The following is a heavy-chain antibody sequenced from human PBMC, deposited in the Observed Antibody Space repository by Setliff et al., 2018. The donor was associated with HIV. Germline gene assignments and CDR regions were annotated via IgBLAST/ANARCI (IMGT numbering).Heavy chain of an antibody. CDR3: TRTNPLAAPPFDF. J-gene: IGHJ4*02. Sequence: PSETLSLTCTVSGGSISSSTYYWGWIRQPPGKGLEWIGNIHFSGSTYYNPSLKSRVTVSVDPSKNQFSLKLSSVTAADTAVYYCTRTNPLAAPPFDFWGQGTLVTVSS. V-gene: IGHV4-39*01. CDR2: IHFSGST. CDR1: GGSISSSTYY. D-gene: IGHD6-13*01.